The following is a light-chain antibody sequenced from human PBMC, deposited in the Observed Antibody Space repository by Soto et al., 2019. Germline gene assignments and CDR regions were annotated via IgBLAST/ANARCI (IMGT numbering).Light chain of an antibody. Sequence: GDRVTITCRASQAIDNYLAWYQQKPGKVPTVLIYSTSTLKSGVPSRFSGSGSGTDFTLTISSLQPEEVATYYCQKYNSARETFGQGTKVEI. V-gene: IGKV1-27*01. J-gene: IGKJ1*01. CDR1: QAIDNY. CDR2: STS. CDR3: QKYNSARET.